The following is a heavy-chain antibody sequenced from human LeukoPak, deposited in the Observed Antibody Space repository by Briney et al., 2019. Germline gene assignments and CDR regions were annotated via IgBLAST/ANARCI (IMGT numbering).Heavy chain of an antibody. V-gene: IGHV4-34*01. CDR2: INHSGST. CDR3: ARGPMQELLWFGDSADAFDI. J-gene: IGHJ3*02. CDR1: GGSFSGYY. D-gene: IGHD3-10*01. Sequence: PSETLSLTCAVYGGSFSGYYWSWIRQPPGKGLEWIGEINHSGSTNYNPSLKSRVTISVDTSKNQFSLKLSSVTAADTAVYYCARGPMQELLWFGDSADAFDIWGQGTMVTVSS.